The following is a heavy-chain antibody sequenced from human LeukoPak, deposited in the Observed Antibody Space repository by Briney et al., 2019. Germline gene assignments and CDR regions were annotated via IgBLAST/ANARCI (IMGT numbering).Heavy chain of an antibody. V-gene: IGHV4-4*07. Sequence: PSETLSLTCTVSGGSISSYYWSWIRQPAGKGLEWIGRIYTSGSTNYNPSLKSRVTMSVDTSKNQFSLKLSSVTAADTAVYYCARGFVFSVGIAAAESWGQGTLVTVSS. J-gene: IGHJ5*02. CDR2: IYTSGST. CDR1: GGSISSYY. CDR3: ARGFVFSVGIAAAES. D-gene: IGHD6-13*01.